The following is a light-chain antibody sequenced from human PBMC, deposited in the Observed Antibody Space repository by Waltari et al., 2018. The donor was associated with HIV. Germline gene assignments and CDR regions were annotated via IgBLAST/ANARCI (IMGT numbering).Light chain of an antibody. J-gene: IGLJ3*02. Sequence: QSVLTQPPSAAGTPGQNVTIPCSGSSSNIGSTIVNWYQQLPGAAPKLLIYTNDQRPSGVPDRFSGSKSGTSASLAISGLQSADEADYYCAAWDDSLNGMFGGGTKLTVL. CDR2: TND. CDR3: AAWDDSLNGM. V-gene: IGLV1-44*01. CDR1: SSNIGSTI.